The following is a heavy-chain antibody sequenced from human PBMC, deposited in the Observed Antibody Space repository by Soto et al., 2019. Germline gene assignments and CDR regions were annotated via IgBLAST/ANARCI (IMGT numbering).Heavy chain of an antibody. Sequence: QVQLVESGGGVIQPGRSLRLSCAASGFTFSSYGMHWVRQAPGKGLEWVAVIWYDGSNKYYADSVKGRFTISRDNSKNPLYLQMNSLRAEDTAVYYCARGSGYDQYYFDYWGQGTLVTVSS. J-gene: IGHJ4*02. D-gene: IGHD5-12*01. CDR1: GFTFSSYG. CDR2: IWYDGSNK. V-gene: IGHV3-33*01. CDR3: ARGSGYDQYYFDY.